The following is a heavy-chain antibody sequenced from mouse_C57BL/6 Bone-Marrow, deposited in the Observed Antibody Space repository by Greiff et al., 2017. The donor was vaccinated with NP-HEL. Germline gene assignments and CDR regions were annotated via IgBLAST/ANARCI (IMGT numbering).Heavy chain of an antibody. Sequence: VQLQQSDAELVKPGASVKISCKVSGYTFTDHTIHWMKQRPEQGLEWIGYIYPRDGSTKYNEKFKGKATLTADKSSSTSYMQLKSLTSEDSAVYFCARTYYGNYFYAMDYWGQGTSVTVSS. D-gene: IGHD2-10*01. CDR1: GYTFTDHT. CDR2: IYPRDGST. CDR3: ARTYYGNYFYAMDY. J-gene: IGHJ4*01. V-gene: IGHV1-78*01.